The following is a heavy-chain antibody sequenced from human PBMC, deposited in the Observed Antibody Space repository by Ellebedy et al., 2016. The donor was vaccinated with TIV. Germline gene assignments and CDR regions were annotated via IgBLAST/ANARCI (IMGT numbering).Heavy chain of an antibody. Sequence: GESLKISCAASGFTFSNFPMSWVRQGPGKGLEWMVTIAGDGTGKYHADFVKGRFTISRDNSKDTLYLQMNSLRPEDTAMYYCARENYFGSDILAAYEVWGQGTMVTVSS. V-gene: IGHV3-30*04. J-gene: IGHJ3*01. D-gene: IGHD3-9*01. CDR3: ARENYFGSDILAAYEV. CDR1: GFTFSNFP. CDR2: IAGDGTGK.